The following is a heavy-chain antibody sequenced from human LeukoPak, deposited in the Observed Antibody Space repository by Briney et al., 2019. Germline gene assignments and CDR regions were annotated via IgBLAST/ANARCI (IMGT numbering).Heavy chain of an antibody. CDR3: ARDNYGDYGIDY. CDR2: ISYDGSNE. J-gene: IGHJ4*02. Sequence: PGWSLRLSCAASGFTFSSYGMHWVRQAPGKGLEWVAVISYDGSNEYYADSVKGRFTISRDNSKNTLYLQMNSLRAEDTAVYYCARDNYGDYGIDYWGQGTLVTVSS. CDR1: GFTFSSYG. D-gene: IGHD4-17*01. V-gene: IGHV3-30*03.